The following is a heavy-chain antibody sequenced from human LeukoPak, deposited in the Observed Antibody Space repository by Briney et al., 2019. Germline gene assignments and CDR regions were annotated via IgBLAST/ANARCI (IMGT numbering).Heavy chain of an antibody. D-gene: IGHD4-17*01. J-gene: IGHJ3*02. CDR1: GFTVSSNY. CDR2: IYSGGST. V-gene: IGHV3-53*01. Sequence: GGSLRLSCAASGFTVSSNYMMWVRPAPGKGLEWVSVIYSGGSTYYADPVKCRFTISRDNSKNTLYLQMNSLRAEDTAVYYCARERSRAFDIWGQGTMVTVSS. CDR3: ARERSRAFDI.